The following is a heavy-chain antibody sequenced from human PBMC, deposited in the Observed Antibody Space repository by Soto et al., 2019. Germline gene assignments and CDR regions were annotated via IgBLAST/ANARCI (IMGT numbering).Heavy chain of an antibody. CDR1: GGSISSYY. J-gene: IGHJ4*02. CDR2: IYYSGST. D-gene: IGHD3-22*01. V-gene: IGHV4-59*01. Sequence: SETLSLTCTFSGGSISSYYWSWIRQPPGKGLEWIGYIYYSGSTNYNPSLKSRVTISVDTSKNQFSLKLSSVTAADTAVYYCASYYYDSSGYYVDYWGQGTLVTVSS. CDR3: ASYYYDSSGYYVDY.